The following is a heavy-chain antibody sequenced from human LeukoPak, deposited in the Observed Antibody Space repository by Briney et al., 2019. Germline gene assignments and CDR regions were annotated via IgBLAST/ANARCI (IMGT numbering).Heavy chain of an antibody. V-gene: IGHV3-48*04. CDR3: ARVGSSTSRYYFDY. CDR2: ISSSGSTI. J-gene: IGHJ4*02. Sequence: PGGSLRLSCAASGFTFSSYWMHWVRQAPGKGLEWVSYISSSGSTIYYADSVKGRFTISRDNAKNSLYLQMNSLRAEDTAVYYCARVGSSTSRYYFDYWGQGTLVTVSS. CDR1: GFTFSSYW. D-gene: IGHD6-13*01.